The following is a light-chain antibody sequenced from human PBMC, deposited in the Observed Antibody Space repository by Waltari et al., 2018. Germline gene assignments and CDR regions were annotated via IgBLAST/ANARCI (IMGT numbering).Light chain of an antibody. J-gene: IGLJ7*01. CDR3: QTWGTGIGV. Sequence: QLVLTQSPSASASLGASVKLTCPPSSGHSSYAIAWPQQQPEKGPRYLMKVHSDGSHTKGDGIPDRFSGSSSGAERYLTISSLQSEDEADYYCQTWGTGIGVFGGGTQLTVL. CDR2: VHSDGSH. V-gene: IGLV4-69*02. CDR1: SGHSSYA.